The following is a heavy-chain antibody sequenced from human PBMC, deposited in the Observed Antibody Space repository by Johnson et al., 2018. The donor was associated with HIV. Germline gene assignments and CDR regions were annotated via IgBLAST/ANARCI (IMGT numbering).Heavy chain of an antibody. CDR2: VWYDGRNK. V-gene: IGHV3-33*06. J-gene: IGHJ3*02. D-gene: IGHD5-12*01. CDR3: AKGEVGHIVNTRESTFDI. Sequence: QVQLVESGGGVVQPGRSLRLSCEASGFIFSTYAMHWVRQSPGKGLEWVAVVWYDGRNKHYADSVKGRFTISRDNSINTVSLQMNSLRAEDTAVYYCAKGEVGHIVNTRESTFDIWGQGTMVIVSS. CDR1: GFIFSTYA.